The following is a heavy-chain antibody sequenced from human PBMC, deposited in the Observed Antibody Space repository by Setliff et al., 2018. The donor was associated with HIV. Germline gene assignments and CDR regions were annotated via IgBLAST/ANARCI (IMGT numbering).Heavy chain of an antibody. Sequence: WASVKVSCKASGYRFTGFAIHWVRHAPGQRFEWMGWINAGTGNTKYSQEFQDRVTISRDIHANTAYMELSSLRSEDTAIYYCARSLREYSYGSPDYWGPGTLVTVSS. CDR1: GYRFTGFA. V-gene: IGHV1-3*01. CDR3: ARSLREYSYGSPDY. CDR2: INAGTGNT. D-gene: IGHD5-18*01. J-gene: IGHJ4*02.